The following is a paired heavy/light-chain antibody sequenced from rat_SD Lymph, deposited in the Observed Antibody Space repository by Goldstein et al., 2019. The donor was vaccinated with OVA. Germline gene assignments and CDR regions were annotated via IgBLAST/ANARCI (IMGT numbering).Heavy chain of an antibody. V-gene: IGHV5S23*01. Sequence: EVQLVESGGGLVQPGRSLKLSCAASGFTFSDYYMAWVRQAPTMGLEWVASISNGGTTTYYRDSVRGRFTISRDNAKSTQYLQMDSLRSEDAATYYCTRGVHTVGITGDWFAYWGQGTLVTVSS. D-gene: IGHD1-9*01. J-gene: IGHJ3*01. CDR1: GFTFSDYY. CDR3: TRGVHTVGITGDWFAY. CDR2: ISNGGTTT.
Light chain of an antibody. CDR3: LQSKLYPLT. V-gene: IGKV14S15*01. CDR1: QDIGNY. CDR2: GAT. Sequence: DIQMTQSPSSMSASLGDRVTITCRASQDIGNYLSWFQQKPGKSPRRMIYGATNLAVGVPSRFSGSRSGSDYSLTISSLESEDMAIYYCLQSKLYPLTFGSGTKLGIK. J-gene: IGKJ5*01.